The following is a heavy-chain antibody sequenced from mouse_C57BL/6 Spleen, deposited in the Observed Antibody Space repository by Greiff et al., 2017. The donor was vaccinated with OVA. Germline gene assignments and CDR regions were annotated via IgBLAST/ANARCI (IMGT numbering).Heavy chain of an antibody. Sequence: ESGPGLVKPSQSLSLTCSVTGYSITSGYYWNWIRQFPGNKLEWMGYISYDGSNNYNPSLKNRISITRDTSKNQFFLKLNSVTTEDTATYYGARVDDYDVAWFAYWGQGTLVTVSA. CDR1: GYSITSGYY. D-gene: IGHD2-4*01. CDR3: ARVDDYDVAWFAY. V-gene: IGHV3-6*01. CDR2: ISYDGSN. J-gene: IGHJ3*01.